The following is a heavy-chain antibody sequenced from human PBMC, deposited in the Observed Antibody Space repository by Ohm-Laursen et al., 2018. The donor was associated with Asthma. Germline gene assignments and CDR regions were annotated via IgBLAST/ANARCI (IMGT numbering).Heavy chain of an antibody. CDR1: GFTFATYA. V-gene: IGHV3-23*01. J-gene: IGHJ5*02. Sequence: SLRLSCTASGFTFATYAMSWVRQAPGKGLEWVSGISGSGGDTYYADSVRGRFTISRDISKNTLYLQMNRLRAEDTAVYYCAKDYGDSNWSDPWGQGTLVTVSS. D-gene: IGHD4-17*01. CDR2: ISGSGGDT. CDR3: AKDYGDSNWSDP.